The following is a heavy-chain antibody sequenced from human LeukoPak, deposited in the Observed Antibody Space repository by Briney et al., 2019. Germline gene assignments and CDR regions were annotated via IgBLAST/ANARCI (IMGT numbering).Heavy chain of an antibody. J-gene: IGHJ4*02. CDR3: ARGYSYGPRGRIYYFDY. V-gene: IGHV3-53*01. CDR2: IYSGGST. D-gene: IGHD5-18*01. Sequence: PGGSLRLSCAASGFTVSSNYMSWVRQAPGKGLEWVSVIYSGGSTYYADSVKGRFTISRDNSKNTLYLQMNSLRAEDTAVYYCARGYSYGPRGRIYYFDYWGQGTLVTVSS. CDR1: GFTVSSNY.